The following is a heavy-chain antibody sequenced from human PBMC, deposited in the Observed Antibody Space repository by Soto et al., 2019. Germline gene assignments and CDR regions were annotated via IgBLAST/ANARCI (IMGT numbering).Heavy chain of an antibody. CDR1: GYTFTSYG. CDR2: ISAYNGNT. Sequence: QVQLVQSGAEVKKPGASVKVSCKASGYTFTSYGISWVRQAPGQGLEGMGWISAYNGNTKYAQKLKGRVTMTTDTTTRTAYMELRRLRSDDTAVYYCERDAAIGMNDYWGQGTLVTVSS. CDR3: ERDAAIGMNDY. V-gene: IGHV1-18*01. D-gene: IGHD1-20*01. J-gene: IGHJ4*02.